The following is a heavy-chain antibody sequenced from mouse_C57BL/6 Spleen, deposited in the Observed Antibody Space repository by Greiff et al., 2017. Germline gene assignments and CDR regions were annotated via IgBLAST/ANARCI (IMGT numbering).Heavy chain of an antibody. CDR3: ARPDYGSSYWYFEV. D-gene: IGHD1-1*01. J-gene: IGHJ1*03. V-gene: IGHV1-80*01. CDR1: GYAFSSYW. CDR2: IYPGGGDN. Sequence: QVQLQQSGAELVKPGASVKISCKASGYAFSSYWMNWVKQRPGKGLEWIGQIYPGGGDNNYNGKFTGKDTLTADKSSSTAYMQLSSLTSEDSAVYFCARPDYGSSYWYFEVWGTGTTVTVSS.